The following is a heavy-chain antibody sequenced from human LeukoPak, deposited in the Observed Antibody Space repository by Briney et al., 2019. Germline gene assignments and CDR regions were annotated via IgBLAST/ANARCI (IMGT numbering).Heavy chain of an antibody. CDR1: GLTVSSNY. CDR2: LYSGGNT. CDR3: AKTSVGAPSYYFGY. D-gene: IGHD1-26*01. V-gene: IGHV3-66*01. J-gene: IGHJ4*02. Sequence: GGSLRLSCAASGLTVSSNYMSWVRQAPGKGLGWVSVLYSGGNTYYADSVRGRFTISRDNSKNTLYLQMNSLRAEDTAVYYCAKTSVGAPSYYFGYWGQGALVTVSS.